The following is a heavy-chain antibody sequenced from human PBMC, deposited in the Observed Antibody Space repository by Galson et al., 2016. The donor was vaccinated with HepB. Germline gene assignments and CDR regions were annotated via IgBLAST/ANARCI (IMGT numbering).Heavy chain of an antibody. CDR3: ARHLGWRQPVDAFDF. D-gene: IGHD5-24*01. CDR1: GGSFTGYY. V-gene: IGHV4-34*01. Sequence: SETLSLTCAVFGGSFTGYYWSWIRQPPGKGLEWIGEINHSGGTNYNPSLKSRVTISVDTSKNQFSLKLSTLRASDTAMYYCARHLGWRQPVDAFDFWGQGTMVTVSS. J-gene: IGHJ3*01. CDR2: INHSGGT.